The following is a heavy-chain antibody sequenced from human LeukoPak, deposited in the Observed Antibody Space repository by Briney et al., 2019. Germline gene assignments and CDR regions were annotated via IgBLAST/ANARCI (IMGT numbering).Heavy chain of an antibody. CDR3: ASTVSAVTVADPRDPFDI. Sequence: GGSLRLSCAASGFTLSNNYVNWVSQAPGKGMEWDSVIYGGDITYYADCVKGRFTISRDNSKNKLYLQMDSLRADDTAVYYCASTVSAVTVADPRDPFDIWGRGTVVTVSS. J-gene: IGHJ3*02. V-gene: IGHV3-53*01. CDR2: IYGGDIT. CDR1: GFTLSNNY. D-gene: IGHD6-19*01.